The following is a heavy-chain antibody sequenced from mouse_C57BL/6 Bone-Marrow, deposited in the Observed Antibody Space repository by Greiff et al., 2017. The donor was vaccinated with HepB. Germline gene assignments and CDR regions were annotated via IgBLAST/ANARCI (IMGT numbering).Heavy chain of an antibody. CDR1: GFSLTSYG. V-gene: IGHV2-2*01. J-gene: IGHJ3*01. Sequence: VQLQQSGPGLVQPSQSLSITCTVSGFSLTSYGVHWVRQSPGKGLEWLGVIWSGGSTDYNAAFISRLSISKDNSKSQVFFKMNSLQADDTAIYYCARKDYDGAWFAYWGQGTLVTVSA. CDR3: ARKDYDGAWFAY. CDR2: IWSGGST. D-gene: IGHD2-4*01.